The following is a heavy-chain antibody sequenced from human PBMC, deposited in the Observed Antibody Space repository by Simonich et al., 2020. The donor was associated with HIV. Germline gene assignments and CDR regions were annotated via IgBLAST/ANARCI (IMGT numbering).Heavy chain of an antibody. D-gene: IGHD6-13*01. Sequence: ELQLVQSGAEVKKPGESLKISCKGSGYSFTNYWTCWVRQMPGKGLGGRGFIYPEDSDNSNSPSFQGQVTSSADKSISTAYLQWSSLKASDTAMYYCARHGLTHAAAGQSFDYWGQGTLVTVSS. CDR3: ARHGLTHAAAGQSFDY. J-gene: IGHJ4*02. CDR1: GYSFTNYW. CDR2: IYPEDSDN. V-gene: IGHV5-51*01.